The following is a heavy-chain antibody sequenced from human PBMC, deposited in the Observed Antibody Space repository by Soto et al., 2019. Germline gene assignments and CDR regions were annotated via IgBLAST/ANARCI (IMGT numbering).Heavy chain of an antibody. CDR2: ISSSSSYI. V-gene: IGHV3-21*01. D-gene: IGHD3-22*01. Sequence: GGSLRLSCAASGFTFSSYSMNWVRQAPGKGLEWVSSISSSSSYIYYADSVKGRFTISRDNAKNSLYLQMNSLRAEDTAVYYCARALRFLYYYDSSAELEGVGAFDIWGQGTMVTVSS. CDR3: ARALRFLYYYDSSAELEGVGAFDI. J-gene: IGHJ3*02. CDR1: GFTFSSYS.